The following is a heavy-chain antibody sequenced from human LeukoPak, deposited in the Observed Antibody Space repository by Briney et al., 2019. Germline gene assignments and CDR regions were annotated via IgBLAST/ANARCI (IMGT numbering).Heavy chain of an antibody. CDR1: GGSISTSYYY. J-gene: IGHJ4*02. D-gene: IGHD5-18*01. CDR3: ARQVTFGYAYAYYFDY. Sequence: KPSETLSLTCTVSGGSISTSYYYWGWIRQPPGKGLEWIGSIHNSESTYYNPSLKSRVTISVDTSKNQFSLKLSSVTAADTAVYYCARQVTFGYAYAYYFDYWGQGSLVTVSS. V-gene: IGHV4-39*01. CDR2: IHNSEST.